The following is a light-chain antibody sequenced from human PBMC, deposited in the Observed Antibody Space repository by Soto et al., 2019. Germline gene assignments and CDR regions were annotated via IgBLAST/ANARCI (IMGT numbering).Light chain of an antibody. V-gene: IGKV3-11*01. Sequence: EIVLTQSPATLSLSPGERATLCCRARQRVSSYLAWYQQKPDQAPRLLIYDASNRATGIPARFSGSGSGTDFTLTISSLEPEDFAVYYCQQRSNWPPITFGQGTRLEI. CDR3: QQRSNWPPIT. CDR1: QRVSSY. CDR2: DAS. J-gene: IGKJ5*01.